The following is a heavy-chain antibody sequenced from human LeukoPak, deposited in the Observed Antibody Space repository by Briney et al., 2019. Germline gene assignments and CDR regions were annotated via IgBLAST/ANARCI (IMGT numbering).Heavy chain of an antibody. D-gene: IGHD3-3*01. CDR1: GYTFTGYY. CDR3: ASADFWSGYGFDP. Sequence: ASVKVSCKASGYTFTGYYMHRVRQAPGQGLEWMGWINPNSGGTNYAQKFQGRVTMTRDTSISTAYMELSRLRSDDTAVYYCASADFWSGYGFDPRGQGTLVTVSS. CDR2: INPNSGGT. J-gene: IGHJ5*02. V-gene: IGHV1-2*02.